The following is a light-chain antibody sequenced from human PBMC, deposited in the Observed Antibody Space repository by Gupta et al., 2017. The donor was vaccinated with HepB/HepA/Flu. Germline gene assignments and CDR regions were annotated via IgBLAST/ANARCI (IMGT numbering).Light chain of an antibody. CDR1: KLGDKY. J-gene: IGLJ3*02. Sequence: SYELTQPPSVSVSPGQPASITCSGDKLGDKYASWYQQKPGQSPVLVIYQDIKRPSGIPERFSGSNSGNTATLTISGTQAMDEADYYCQAWDSSTAGVFGGGTKLTVL. CDR2: QDI. CDR3: QAWDSSTAGV. V-gene: IGLV3-1*01.